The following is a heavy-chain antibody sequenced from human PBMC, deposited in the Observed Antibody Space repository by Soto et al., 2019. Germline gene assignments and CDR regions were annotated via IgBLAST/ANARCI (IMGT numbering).Heavy chain of an antibody. J-gene: IGHJ4*02. V-gene: IGHV3-33*06. Sequence: QVQLVESGGGVVQPGRSLRLSCAASGFSFSSYGIHWVRQAPGKGLEWVAVIWYDGSNEYYADSVKGRFSISRDNSKSTVYRKMNSLRAGGTAVYYCAKDRGGGAVVPDYWGQGTLVTVSS. CDR3: AKDRGGGAVVPDY. CDR2: IWYDGSNE. CDR1: GFSFSSYG. D-gene: IGHD2-21*01.